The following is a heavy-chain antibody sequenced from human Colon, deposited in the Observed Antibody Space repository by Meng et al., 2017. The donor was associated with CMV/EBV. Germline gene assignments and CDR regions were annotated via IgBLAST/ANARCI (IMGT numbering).Heavy chain of an antibody. D-gene: IGHD6-19*01. CDR2: MRSDGSDK. CDR3: AKVDESRGWEYFDY. CDR1: GFTFSSYS. J-gene: IGHJ4*02. Sequence: GGSLRLSCAASGFTFSSYSMNWVRQAPGKGLDWVAFMRSDGSDKFYAESVKGRFTISRDISKNTLYLQMNSLRAADTALYYCAKVDESRGWEYFDYWGQGTLVTVSS. V-gene: IGHV3-30*02.